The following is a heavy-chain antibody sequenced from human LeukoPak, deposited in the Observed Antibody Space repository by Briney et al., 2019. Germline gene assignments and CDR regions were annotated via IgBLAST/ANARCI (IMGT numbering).Heavy chain of an antibody. V-gene: IGHV3-23*01. CDR2: ISSNGRIT. CDR3: AKVEWPDAFSI. D-gene: IGHD3-3*01. Sequence: GGSLRLSCAASGFTFNNYAISWVRQAPGKGLEWVAAISSNGRITYYADSVKGRVTISRDNSKNTLYLQMNSLRAEDTAVYYCAKVEWPDAFSIWGQGTMVTVSS. CDR1: GFTFNNYA. J-gene: IGHJ3*02.